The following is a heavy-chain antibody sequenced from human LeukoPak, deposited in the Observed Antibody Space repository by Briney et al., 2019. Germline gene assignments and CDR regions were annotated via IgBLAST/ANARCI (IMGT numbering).Heavy chain of an antibody. CDR1: GGSISSGGYY. Sequence: SETLSLTCAVSGGSISSGGYYWSWIRQPPGKGLEWIGYIYYSGSTNYNPSLKSRVTISVDTSKNQFSLKLSSVTAADTAVYYCARGIESSTSWIDPWGQGTLVTVSS. V-gene: IGHV4-61*08. D-gene: IGHD2-2*01. J-gene: IGHJ5*02. CDR3: ARGIESSTSWIDP. CDR2: IYYSGST.